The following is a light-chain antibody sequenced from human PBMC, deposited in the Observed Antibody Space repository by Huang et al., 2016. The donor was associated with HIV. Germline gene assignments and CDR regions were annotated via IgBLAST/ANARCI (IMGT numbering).Light chain of an antibody. CDR3: QQRANWPPIT. Sequence: EIGLTQSPATLSLSPGERATLSCRASQSVDKYLGWYQQRPGQAPRLLIYDTSNRATGVPARFSGSGSGTDFTLTISSLEPEDFGVYYCQQRANWPPITFGGGTKVEIK. J-gene: IGKJ4*01. V-gene: IGKV3-11*01. CDR1: QSVDKY. CDR2: DTS.